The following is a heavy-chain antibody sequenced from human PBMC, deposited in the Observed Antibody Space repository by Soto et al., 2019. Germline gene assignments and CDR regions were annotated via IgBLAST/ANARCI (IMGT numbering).Heavy chain of an antibody. V-gene: IGHV1-69*13. D-gene: IGHD1-7*01. CDR3: ARDLDGGNWNSDYYYGMDV. J-gene: IGHJ6*02. CDR2: IIPIFGTA. CDR1: GGTFSSYA. Sequence: SVKVSCKASGGTFSSYAISWVRQAPGQGLEWMGGIIPIFGTANYAQKFQGRVTITADESTSTAYMGLSSLRSEDTAVYYCARDLDGGNWNSDYYYGMDVWGQGTTVTVSS.